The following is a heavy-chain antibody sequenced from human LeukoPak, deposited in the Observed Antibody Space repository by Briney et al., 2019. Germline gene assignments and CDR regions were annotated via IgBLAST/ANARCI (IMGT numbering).Heavy chain of an antibody. CDR3: ATVSYGGNSGDY. CDR1: GYTLTELS. D-gene: IGHD4-23*01. CDR2: FDPEDGET. V-gene: IGHV1-24*01. J-gene: IGHJ4*02. Sequence: ASVKVSCKVSGYTLTELSMHWVRQAPGKGLEWMGGFDPEDGETIYAQKFQGRVTMTEDTSTDTAYMELSSLGSEDTAVYYCATVSYGGNSGDYWGQGTLVTVSS.